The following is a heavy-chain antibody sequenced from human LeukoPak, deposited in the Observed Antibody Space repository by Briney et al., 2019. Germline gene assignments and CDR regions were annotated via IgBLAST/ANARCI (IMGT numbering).Heavy chain of an antibody. V-gene: IGHV3-23*01. D-gene: IGHD6-13*01. CDR3: AKAPYIAAAGTHLDY. CDR2: ISGSGGST. J-gene: IGHJ4*02. Sequence: GGSLRLSCAASGFTFSSYAMSWVRQAPGKGLEWVSAISGSGGSTYYADSVKGRFTISRGNSKNTLYLQMNSLRAEDTAVYYCAKAPYIAAAGTHLDYWGQGTLVTVSS. CDR1: GFTFSSYA.